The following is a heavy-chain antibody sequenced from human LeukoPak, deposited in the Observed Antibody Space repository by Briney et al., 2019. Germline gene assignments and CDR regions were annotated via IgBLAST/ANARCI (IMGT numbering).Heavy chain of an antibody. CDR3: ARDCCASGSLDY. D-gene: IGHD3-10*01. CDR1: GFTISNYW. CDR2: INQDGTVE. J-gene: IGHJ4*02. V-gene: IGHV3-7*04. Sequence: GGSLRLSCAASGFTISNYWMNWVRQAPGEGLEWVANINQDGTVEHYVDSVKGRFTISRDNAKNSLYLRMNTLRAEDTAVYYCARDCCASGSLDYWGQGALVTVSS.